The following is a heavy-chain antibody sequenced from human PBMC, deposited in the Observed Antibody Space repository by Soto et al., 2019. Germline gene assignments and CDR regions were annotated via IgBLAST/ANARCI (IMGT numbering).Heavy chain of an antibody. CDR3: ARSYDSSGYYYAVAFDI. Sequence: QVQLQESGPGLVKPSQTLSLTCTVSGGSISSGGYYWSWIRQHPGKGLEWIGYIYYSGSTYYNPSLKSRVTISVDTSKNQFSLKLSSVTAADTAVYYCARSYDSSGYYYAVAFDIWGQGTMVTVSS. CDR1: GGSISSGGYY. J-gene: IGHJ3*02. V-gene: IGHV4-31*03. D-gene: IGHD3-22*01. CDR2: IYYSGST.